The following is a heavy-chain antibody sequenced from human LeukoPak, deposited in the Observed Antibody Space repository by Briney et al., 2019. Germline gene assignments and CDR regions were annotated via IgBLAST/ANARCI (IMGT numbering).Heavy chain of an antibody. CDR3: AKENHASSGYSYGYSY. J-gene: IGHJ4*02. CDR1: GFTFSSYA. CDR2: ISGSGGST. Sequence: AGSLRLSCAASGFTFSSYAMSWVRQAPGKGLEWVSGISGSGGSTYYADSVKGRFTISRDNSKNTLYLQMNSLRAEDTAVYYCAKENHASSGYSYGYSYWGQGTLVTVSS. D-gene: IGHD5-18*01. V-gene: IGHV3-23*01.